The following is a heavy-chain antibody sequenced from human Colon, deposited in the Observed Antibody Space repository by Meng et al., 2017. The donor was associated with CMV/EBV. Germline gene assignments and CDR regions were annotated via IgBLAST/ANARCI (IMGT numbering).Heavy chain of an antibody. CDR2: LSASGDTT. D-gene: IGHD1-26*01. CDR3: AKSGSWPGYFDY. Sequence: SCASSGFTLSSYAMPWVRQAPGKGLEWVSFLSASGDTTYYADSVKGRFTISRDNSKNTLYLQMNSLRAEDTAKYYCAKSGSWPGYFDYWGQGTLVTVSS. V-gene: IGHV3-23*01. CDR1: GFTLSSYA. J-gene: IGHJ4*02.